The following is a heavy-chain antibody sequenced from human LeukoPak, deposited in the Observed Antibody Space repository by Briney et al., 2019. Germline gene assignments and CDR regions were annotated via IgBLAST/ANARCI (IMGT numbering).Heavy chain of an antibody. V-gene: IGHV4-59*01. CDR3: ARDRYYYDSGSYFYFDL. J-gene: IGHJ2*01. Sequence: PSETLSLTCAVYGGSFSGYHWSWIRQPPGKGLEWIGYIYYSGSTNYTPSLKSRVTISVDTSKNQFSLKLSSVTAADTAVYYCARDRYYYDSGSYFYFDLWGRGTLVTVSS. D-gene: IGHD3-22*01. CDR1: GGSFSGYH. CDR2: IYYSGST.